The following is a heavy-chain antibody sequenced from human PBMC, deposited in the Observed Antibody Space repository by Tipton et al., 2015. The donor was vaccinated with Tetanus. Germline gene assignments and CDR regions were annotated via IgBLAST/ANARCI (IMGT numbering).Heavy chain of an antibody. J-gene: IGHJ4*02. D-gene: IGHD5-24*01. CDR1: GESMTDYY. Sequence: TLSLTCAVSGESMTDYYWSWIRQPPGKGLEWIAYIFYNGRTNYNPSLKSRVTISVDTSENQFSLQMTAVTAAHTAVYYCARTTRRWLHPDSWGQRTLVAVSS. V-gene: IGHV4-59*01. CDR3: ARTTRRWLHPDS. CDR2: IFYNGRT.